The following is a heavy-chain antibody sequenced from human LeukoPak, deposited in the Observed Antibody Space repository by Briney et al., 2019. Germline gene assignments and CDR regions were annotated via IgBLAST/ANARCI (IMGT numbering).Heavy chain of an antibody. J-gene: IGHJ2*01. D-gene: IGHD6-25*01. V-gene: IGHV4-59*08. Sequence: SETLSLTCTCSAGSISSYYWSWIRQPPGKGLEWIGYIYSSGSTNYNPSLKSRVTISVDTSKNQFSLKLSSVTAADTAVYYCARQGGGFWYFDLWGRGTLVTVSS. CDR1: AGSISSYY. CDR2: IYSSGST. CDR3: ARQGGGFWYFDL.